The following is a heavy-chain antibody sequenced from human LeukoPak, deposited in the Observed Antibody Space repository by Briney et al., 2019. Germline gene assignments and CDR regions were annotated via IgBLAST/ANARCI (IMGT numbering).Heavy chain of an antibody. Sequence: ASVKVSCKASGGTFSSYTISWVRQAPGQGLEWMGRIVPILGIANYAQKFQGRVTITADKSTSTAYMELSSLRSEDTAVYYCAREASAQRGYCSSTSCPGGYYYSMDVWGQGTTVTVSS. CDR3: AREASAQRGYCSSTSCPGGYYYSMDV. V-gene: IGHV1-69*04. CDR2: IVPILGIA. D-gene: IGHD2-2*03. J-gene: IGHJ6*02. CDR1: GGTFSSYT.